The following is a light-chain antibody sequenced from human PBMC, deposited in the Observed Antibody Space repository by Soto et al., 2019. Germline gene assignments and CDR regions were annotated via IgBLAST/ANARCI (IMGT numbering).Light chain of an antibody. CDR3: QQLRTYPLT. CDR2: GTS. CDR1: QGISDY. J-gene: IGKJ4*01. V-gene: IGKV1-9*01. Sequence: DIQLTQSPSFLSASVGDRVTITCRASQGISDYLAWSQQKPGNAPKVLIYGTSTLQSEVPSRFSGSGSGTDFTLTISSLQPEDFATYFCQQLRTYPLTFCGGTRVEIK.